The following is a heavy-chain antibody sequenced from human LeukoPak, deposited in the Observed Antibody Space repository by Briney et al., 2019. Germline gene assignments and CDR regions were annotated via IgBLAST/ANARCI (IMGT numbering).Heavy chain of an antibody. CDR2: INWNSGDI. CDR1: RFTFDDYV. CDR3: AKDPYSGSYEYYFDY. D-gene: IGHD1-26*01. V-gene: IGHV3-9*01. J-gene: IGHJ4*02. Sequence: GGSLRLSCAASRFTFDDYVMSWVRQAPGKGLEWVSGINWNSGDIAYAASVKGRFTISRDNAKNSLYLQMNSLRAEDTAVYYCAKDPYSGSYEYYFDYWGQGTLVTVSS.